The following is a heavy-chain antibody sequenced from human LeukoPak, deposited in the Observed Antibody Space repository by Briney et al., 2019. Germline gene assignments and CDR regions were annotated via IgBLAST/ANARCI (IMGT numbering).Heavy chain of an antibody. D-gene: IGHD3-10*01. J-gene: IGHJ6*03. CDR3: AXXXXXXXXXPGYSYYYYMDV. CDR1: GGSISNYY. V-gene: IGHV4-59*01. CDR2: IHYSGST. Sequence: SETLSLTCTVSGGSISNYYWSWIRQPPGKGLEWIGYIHYSGSTHYNPSLKSRVTISVDTSKNQASLKLRSVTAADKAVYYCAXXXXXXXXXPGYSYYYYMDVWGKGTTLTISS.